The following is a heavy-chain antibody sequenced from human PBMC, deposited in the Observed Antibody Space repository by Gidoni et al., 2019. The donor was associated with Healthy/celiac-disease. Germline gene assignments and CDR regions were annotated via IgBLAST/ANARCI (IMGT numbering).Heavy chain of an antibody. Sequence: EVQLVESGGGLVQPGRSLRLSCTASGFTFGDYAMSWVRQDHGKGLEWVGFIRSKAYGGKTEYAASVKGRFTISRDDSKSIAYLKMNSLKTEDTAVYYCTRWEWEPGYGFQHWGQCTLVTVSS. CDR1: GFTFGDYA. J-gene: IGHJ1*01. CDR2: IRSKAYGGKT. V-gene: IGHV3-49*04. CDR3: TRWEWEPGYGFQH. D-gene: IGHD1-26*01.